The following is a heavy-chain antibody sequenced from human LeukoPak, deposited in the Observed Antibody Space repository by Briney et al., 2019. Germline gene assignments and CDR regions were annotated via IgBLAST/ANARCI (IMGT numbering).Heavy chain of an antibody. V-gene: IGHV4-4*02. Sequence: SGTLSLTCAVSGGSISSSNNWWSWVRQPPGKGLEWIGEIYHGGGTNYNPSLKSRVTISVDKSKNQFSLKLTSVTAADTAVYYCARLYGDYGEGDYWGQGTLVTVSS. D-gene: IGHD4-17*01. CDR3: ARLYGDYGEGDY. J-gene: IGHJ4*02. CDR1: GGSISSSNNW. CDR2: IYHGGGT.